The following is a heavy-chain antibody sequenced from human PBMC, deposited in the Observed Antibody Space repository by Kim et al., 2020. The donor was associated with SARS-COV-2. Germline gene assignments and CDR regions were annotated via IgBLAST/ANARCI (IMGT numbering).Heavy chain of an antibody. CDR1: GGSISGYY. Sequence: SETLSLTCTFSGGSISGYYWSWIRQPPGKGLEWIGYSYYSGSTSYNPSLKSRVTISVDTSKNQFSLNLRSVTAADTALYYCARSPSTWGYRSRGGIDWYFDLWGRGTLVTVSS. J-gene: IGHJ2*01. CDR3: ARSPSTWGYRSRGGIDWYFDL. V-gene: IGHV4-59*13. D-gene: IGHD6-13*01. CDR2: SYYSGST.